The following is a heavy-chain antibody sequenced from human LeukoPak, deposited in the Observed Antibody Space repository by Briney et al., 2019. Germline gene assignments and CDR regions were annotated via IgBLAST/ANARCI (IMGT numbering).Heavy chain of an antibody. V-gene: IGHV3-74*01. CDR1: GFTFTTFW. Sequence: PGGSLRLSCATSGFTFTTFWMHWVRQAPGKGLVWVSRINHDGSSTNYADSVKGRFTISRDNAKNTVYLQMNSLRAEDTAVYYCAKEIWPTVTIPGWTYFDYWGQGTLVTVSS. CDR2: INHDGSST. CDR3: AKEIWPTVTIPGWTYFDY. D-gene: IGHD4-17*01. J-gene: IGHJ4*02.